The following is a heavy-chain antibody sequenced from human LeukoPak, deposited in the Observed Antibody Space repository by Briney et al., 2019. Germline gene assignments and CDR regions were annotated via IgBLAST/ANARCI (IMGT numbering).Heavy chain of an antibody. D-gene: IGHD3-10*01. Sequence: ASVKVSCKASGYSFTGYYMHWVRQAPGQGLEWMGWINPNNGATNYAQKFQGRVTMTRDTSISTAYMELSRLRSDDTAVYYCATVTFGYYYGSGTYSYWGQGTLVTVSS. CDR1: GYSFTGYY. CDR2: INPNNGAT. CDR3: ATVTFGYYYGSGTYSY. V-gene: IGHV1-2*02. J-gene: IGHJ4*02.